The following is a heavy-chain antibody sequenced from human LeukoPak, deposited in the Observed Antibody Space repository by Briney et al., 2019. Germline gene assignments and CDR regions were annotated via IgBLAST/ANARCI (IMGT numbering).Heavy chain of an antibody. CDR3: ARVLRPMAPQSYFDY. Sequence: SETLSLTCTVSGASINTYYSSWIRQPPGKGLEWIGYIYYSGTTSYNPSLKTGVTISIDTSKNQFSLKLSSVTAADTAVYYCARVLRPMAPQSYFDYWGEGTLVTVS. J-gene: IGHJ4*02. D-gene: IGHD3-10*01. CDR2: IYYSGTT. CDR1: GASINTYY. V-gene: IGHV4-59*01.